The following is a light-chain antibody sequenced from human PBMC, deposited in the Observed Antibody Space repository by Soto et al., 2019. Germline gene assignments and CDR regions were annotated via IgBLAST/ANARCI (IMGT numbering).Light chain of an antibody. V-gene: IGKV3-20*01. Sequence: EIVLTQSPGTLSLSPGERATLSCRASLSVGSTYLAWYQQKPGQAPRLLIYGASSRATGVPDRFSGSGSGPDFTLTISRLEPEDFAVYYCQQYGSSPGTFGQGTKVDIK. CDR3: QQYGSSPGT. J-gene: IGKJ1*01. CDR1: LSVGSTY. CDR2: GAS.